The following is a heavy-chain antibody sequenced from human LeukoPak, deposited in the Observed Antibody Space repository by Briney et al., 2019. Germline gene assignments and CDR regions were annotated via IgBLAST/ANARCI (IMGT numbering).Heavy chain of an antibody. CDR3: SRSHNWGFDD. CDR2: TKYRSKWYS. V-gene: IGHV6-1*01. Sequence: SQTLSLTCAISGDSVSSNSASWNWIRQSPSRGLEWLGKTKYRSKWYSDYAVSLNGRLTVNPDTSKNQFSLQLKSVTPEDTAIYYCSRSHNWGFDDWGQGTLVTVSP. J-gene: IGHJ4*02. D-gene: IGHD7-27*01. CDR1: GDSVSSNSAS.